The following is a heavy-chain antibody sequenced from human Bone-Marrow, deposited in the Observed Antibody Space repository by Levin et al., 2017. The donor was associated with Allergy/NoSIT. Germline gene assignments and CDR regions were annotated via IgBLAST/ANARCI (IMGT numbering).Heavy chain of an antibody. CDR2: ISYDGSNK. J-gene: IGHJ6*02. CDR1: GFTFSSYA. CDR3: ARDNYYDRVSTRYYYYYGMDV. Sequence: GGSLRLSCAASGFTFSSYAMHWVRQAPGKGLEWVAVISYDGSNKYYADSVKGRFTISRDNSKNTLYLQMNSLRAEDTAVYYCARDNYYDRVSTRYYYYYGMDVWGQGTTVTVSS. V-gene: IGHV3-30*04. D-gene: IGHD3-22*01.